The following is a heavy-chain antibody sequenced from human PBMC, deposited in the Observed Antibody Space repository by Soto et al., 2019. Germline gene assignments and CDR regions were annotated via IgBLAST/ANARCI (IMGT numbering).Heavy chain of an antibody. CDR3: AHSRPPRLLDY. CDR2: IYWDDDK. CDR1: GFSLSTSGVG. V-gene: IGHV2-5*02. D-gene: IGHD6-6*01. J-gene: IGHJ4*02. Sequence: QITLKESGPTLVKPTQTLTLTCTFSGFSLSTSGVGVGWIRQPPGKALEWLALIYWDDDKRYSPSLNSRLTITKDTSKNQVVLTMTNMHPVDTATYYCAHSRPPRLLDYWGQGTLVTVSS.